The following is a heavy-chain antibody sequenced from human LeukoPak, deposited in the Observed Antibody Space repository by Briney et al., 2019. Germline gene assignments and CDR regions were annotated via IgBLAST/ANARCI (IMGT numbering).Heavy chain of an antibody. V-gene: IGHV3-21*01. J-gene: IGHJ4*02. Sequence: GGSLRLSCAASVFTFSSHSMNWVRQAPGKGLEWVSVITSSSDYIYYADSLKGRFTVSRDNAKNSLYLQLNSLRAEDTAVYYCVRESVYYDSSAYYNVLDYWGQGTLVTVSS. D-gene: IGHD3-22*01. CDR2: ITSSSDYI. CDR3: VRESVYYDSSAYYNVLDY. CDR1: VFTFSSHS.